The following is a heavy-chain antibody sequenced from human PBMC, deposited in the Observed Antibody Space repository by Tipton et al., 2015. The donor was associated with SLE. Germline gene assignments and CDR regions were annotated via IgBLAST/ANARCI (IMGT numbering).Heavy chain of an antibody. CDR3: ARHPLGFYFDY. CDR1: DASISSSTYY. Sequence: TLSLTCTVSDASISSSTYYWGWIRQPPGRGLEWIGSIHFSGVTHYKASLHSRVTISLDTSKNQFSLNLTSVTAADTAVYYCARHPLGFYFDYWGQGALVSVSS. CDR2: IHFSGVT. J-gene: IGHJ4*02. V-gene: IGHV4-39*07.